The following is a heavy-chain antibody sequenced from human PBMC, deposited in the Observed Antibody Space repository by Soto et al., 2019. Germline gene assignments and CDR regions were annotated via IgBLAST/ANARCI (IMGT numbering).Heavy chain of an antibody. CDR2: INAGNGNT. CDR1: GYTFTSYA. V-gene: IGHV1-3*01. Sequence: ASVKVSCKASGYTFTSYAMHWVRQAPGQRLEWMGWINAGNGNTKYSQKFQGRVTITRDTSASTAYMELSSLRSEDTAVYYCARPSGPYGPVDYWGQGTLVNVSS. J-gene: IGHJ4*02. D-gene: IGHD3-10*01. CDR3: ARPSGPYGPVDY.